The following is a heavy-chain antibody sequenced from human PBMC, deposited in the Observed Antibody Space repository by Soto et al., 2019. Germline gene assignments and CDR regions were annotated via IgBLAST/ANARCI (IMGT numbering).Heavy chain of an antibody. CDR3: VKDESINWYSGHFRH. J-gene: IGHJ1*01. V-gene: IGHV3-9*01. D-gene: IGHD6-13*01. CDR1: GFTVEDYA. Sequence: EVQLVESGGGLVQPGRSLRLSSAASGFTVEDYAMHWVRQVPGKGLEWVSGINWNSGSIGYGDSVKGRFAISRDNAKNSLHLQMNSLSAEDTAFYYCVKDESINWYSGHFRHWGQGTLVTVSS. CDR2: INWNSGSI.